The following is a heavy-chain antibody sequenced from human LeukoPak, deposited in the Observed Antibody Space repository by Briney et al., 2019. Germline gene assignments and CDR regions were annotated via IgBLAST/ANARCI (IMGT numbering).Heavy chain of an antibody. Sequence: ASVKVSCKASGYTFTSYDINWVRQAAGQGLEWMGWMNPNSGNTGYAQKFQGRVTMTRNTSIGTAYMELSSLRSEDTAVYYCARVAAAGFRFDPWGQGTLVTISS. CDR1: GYTFTSYD. V-gene: IGHV1-8*01. CDR2: MNPNSGNT. D-gene: IGHD6-13*01. J-gene: IGHJ5*02. CDR3: ARVAAAGFRFDP.